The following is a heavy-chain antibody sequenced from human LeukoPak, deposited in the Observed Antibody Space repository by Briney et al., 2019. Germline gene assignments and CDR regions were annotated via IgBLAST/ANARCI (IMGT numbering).Heavy chain of an antibody. CDR2: INHSGST. V-gene: IGHV4-34*01. D-gene: IGHD6-13*01. CDR1: GGSLSGYY. Sequence: PSETLSLTFAVYGGSLSGYYWSWIRQPPGKGLEWIGEINHSGSTNYNPSLKSRVTISVDTSKNQFSLKLSSVTAADTAVYYCARGGSSWYPLYYFDYWGQGTLVTVSS. J-gene: IGHJ4*02. CDR3: ARGGSSWYPLYYFDY.